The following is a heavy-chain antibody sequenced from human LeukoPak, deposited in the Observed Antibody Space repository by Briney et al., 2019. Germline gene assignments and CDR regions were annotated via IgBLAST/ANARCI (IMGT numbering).Heavy chain of an antibody. CDR1: GYSFSTTY. CDR2: ISAYNGGT. Sequence: SVTVSCKAFGYSFSTTYINWVRPAPGQGLEWMGRISAYNGGTAYAQKFQGRVTMTTDSSTTTAYLHLASLRSDDTAVYYCARGGTYYPCIDYWGQGTLVTVSS. V-gene: IGHV1-18*01. CDR3: ARGGTYYPCIDY. D-gene: IGHD1-26*01. J-gene: IGHJ4*01.